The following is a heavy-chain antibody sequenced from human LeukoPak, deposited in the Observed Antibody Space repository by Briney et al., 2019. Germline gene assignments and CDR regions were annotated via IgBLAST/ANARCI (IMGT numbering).Heavy chain of an antibody. V-gene: IGHV4-39*01. CDR2: IYYSGST. D-gene: IGHD3-22*01. CDR1: GGSISSSSYY. J-gene: IGHJ3*02. Sequence: SETLSLTCTVSGGSISSSSYYWGWIRQPPGKGLEWIGSIYYSGSTCYNPSLKSRVTISVDTSKNQSSLKLSSVTAADTAVYYCARIITMIVVVHDAFDIWGQGTMVTVSS. CDR3: ARIITMIVVVHDAFDI.